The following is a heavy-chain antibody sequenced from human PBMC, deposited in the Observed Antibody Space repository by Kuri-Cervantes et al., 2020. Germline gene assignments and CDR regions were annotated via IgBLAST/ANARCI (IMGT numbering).Heavy chain of an antibody. D-gene: IGHD3-22*01. CDR2: IIPIFGTA. CDR3: ARDGVVVISSSSYWYFDL. CDR1: GGTFSSYA. Sequence: SVKVSCKASGGTFSSYAISWVRQAPGQGLEWMGGIIPIFGTANYAQKFQGRVTMTRDTSTSTVYMELSSLRSEDTAVYYCARDGVVVISSSSYWYFDLWGRGTLVTVSS. J-gene: IGHJ2*01. V-gene: IGHV1-69*05.